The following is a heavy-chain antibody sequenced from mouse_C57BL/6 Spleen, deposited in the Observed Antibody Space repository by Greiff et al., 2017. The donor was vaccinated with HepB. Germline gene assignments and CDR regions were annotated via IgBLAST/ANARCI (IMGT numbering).Heavy chain of an antibody. CDR1: GYTFTSYW. D-gene: IGHD2-1*01. Sequence: QVQLKESGAELVKPGASVKMSCKASGYTFTSYWITWVKQRPGQGLEWIGDIYPGSGSTNYNEKFKSKATLTVDTSSSTAYMQLSSLTSEDSAVYYCARERDGNYDFDYWGQGTTLTVSS. J-gene: IGHJ2*01. CDR2: IYPGSGST. V-gene: IGHV1-55*01. CDR3: ARERDGNYDFDY.